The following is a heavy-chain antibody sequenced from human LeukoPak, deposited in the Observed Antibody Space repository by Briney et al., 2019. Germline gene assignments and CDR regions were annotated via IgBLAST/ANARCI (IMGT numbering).Heavy chain of an antibody. CDR2: INHSGST. D-gene: IGHD4-17*01. CDR3: ARGSDYGDYA. CDR1: GGSFSGYC. Sequence: PSETLSLTCAVYGGSFSGYCWSWIRQPPGKGLEWIGEINHSGSTNYNPSLKSRVTISVDASKNQFSLKLSSVTAADTAVYYCARGSDYGDYAWGQGTLVTVSS. V-gene: IGHV4-34*01. J-gene: IGHJ5*02.